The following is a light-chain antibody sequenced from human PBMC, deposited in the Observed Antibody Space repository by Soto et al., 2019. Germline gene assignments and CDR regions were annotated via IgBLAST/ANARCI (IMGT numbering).Light chain of an antibody. CDR1: SSDVGAYNY. Sequence: QSALTQPASVSESPGQSITISCTGSSSDVGAYNYVSWYQQHPDKAPKLMIYDVNNWPSGVSDRFSGSKSGNTASLTISGLQAEDEADYYCTSFTSSSTYVFGTGTKLTVL. CDR2: DVN. V-gene: IGLV2-14*01. J-gene: IGLJ1*01. CDR3: TSFTSSSTYV.